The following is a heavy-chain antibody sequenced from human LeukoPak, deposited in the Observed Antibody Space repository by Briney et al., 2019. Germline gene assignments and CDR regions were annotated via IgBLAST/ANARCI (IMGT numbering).Heavy chain of an antibody. CDR3: ARDKGGYSSVTLDY. V-gene: IGHV3-30*04. Sequence: GGSLRLSCAASGFTFSNCAMHWVRQAPGKGLEWVAVISYDGSNKYYADSVKGRFTISRDNSKNTLYVQMNSLRAEDTAVYYCARDKGGYSSVTLDYWGQGTLVTVSS. CDR2: ISYDGSNK. J-gene: IGHJ4*02. D-gene: IGHD6-19*01. CDR1: GFTFSNCA.